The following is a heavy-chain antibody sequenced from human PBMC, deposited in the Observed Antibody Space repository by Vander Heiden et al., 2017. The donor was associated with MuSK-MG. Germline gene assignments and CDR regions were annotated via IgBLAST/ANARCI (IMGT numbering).Heavy chain of an antibody. CDR2: VYYGEST. V-gene: IGHV4-59*08. CDR1: ASPMSSGY. J-gene: IGHJ2*01. CDR3: ARHKREWESKGNWYFDL. D-gene: IGHD1-26*01. Sequence: ELQESGPGLVKPSESVSLTCTVSASPMSSGYWSWILQPPREVLEWMGSVYYGESTHSHPSPKCRVTISADTSKNQFSLRLTSVTAADTDVDYCARHKREWESKGNWYFDLWGRGSLVTVSS.